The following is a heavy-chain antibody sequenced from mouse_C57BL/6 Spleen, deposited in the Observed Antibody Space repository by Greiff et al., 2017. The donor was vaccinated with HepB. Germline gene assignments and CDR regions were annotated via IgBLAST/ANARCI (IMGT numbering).Heavy chain of an antibody. V-gene: IGHV1-26*01. J-gene: IGHJ1*03. CDR3: ARGDYGSILPHWYFDV. D-gene: IGHD1-1*01. Sequence: EVQLQQSGPELVKPGASVKISCKASGYTFTDYYMNWVKQSHGKSLEWIGDINPNNGGTSYNQKFKGKATLTVDKSSSTAYMELRSLTSEDSAVYYCARGDYGSILPHWYFDVWGTGTTVTVSS. CDR2: INPNNGGT. CDR1: GYTFTDYY.